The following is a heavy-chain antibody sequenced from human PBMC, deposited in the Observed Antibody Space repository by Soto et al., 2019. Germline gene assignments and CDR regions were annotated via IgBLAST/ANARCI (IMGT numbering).Heavy chain of an antibody. J-gene: IGHJ5*02. CDR1: GFTFANHW. V-gene: IGHV3-74*01. CDR2: VISDGNTI. Sequence: CGSLRLSCAASGFTFANHWMHWVRQAPGKGLEWVSRVISDGNTIDYADSVKGRFTVSRDNAKNTLYLQMTSLRAEDTAVYFCATAEVDHWGPGTLGTVSA. CDR3: ATAEVDH.